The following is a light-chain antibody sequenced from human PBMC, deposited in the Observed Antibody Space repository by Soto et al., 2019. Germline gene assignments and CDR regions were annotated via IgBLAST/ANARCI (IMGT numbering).Light chain of an antibody. V-gene: IGLV4-69*01. CDR2: INNDGSH. J-gene: IGLJ2*01. CDR1: SGHSNYA. CDR3: QTWGTGIAV. Sequence: QLVLTQSPSASASLGASVKLTCTLSSGHSNYAIAWHQQQPEKGPRYLMKINNDGSHSKGDGIPDRFSGSSSGAERYLTISGLQSEDEADFYCQTWGTGIAVFGGGTKVTVL.